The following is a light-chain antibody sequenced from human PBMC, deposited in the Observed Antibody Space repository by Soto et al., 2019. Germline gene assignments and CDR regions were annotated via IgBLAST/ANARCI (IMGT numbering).Light chain of an antibody. V-gene: IGKV3-11*01. CDR1: QSVSSD. CDR2: GAS. Sequence: EMVMTQSPSTLSVSPGERATLSCRASQSVSSDLAWYHQKPGQAPRLLIYGASTRATGIPDRFSGSGSGTDFTLTISSLEAEDSAVYYCQQRSNWPSITFGQGTRLEIK. CDR3: QQRSNWPSIT. J-gene: IGKJ5*01.